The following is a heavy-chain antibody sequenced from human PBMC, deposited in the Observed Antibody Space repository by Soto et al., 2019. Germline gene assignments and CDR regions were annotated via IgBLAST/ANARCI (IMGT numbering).Heavy chain of an antibody. Sequence: PSETLSLTCAVYGGSFSDYYWSWIRQPPGKGLEWIGEINHSGSTNYNPSLKSRVTISVDTSKNQFSLKLSSVTAADTAVYYCARGPAVNYTSYYYYYSMDVWGKGTTVTVSS. CDR1: GGSFSDYY. CDR2: INHSGST. D-gene: IGHD4-17*01. CDR3: ARGPAVNYTSYYYYYSMDV. J-gene: IGHJ6*03. V-gene: IGHV4-34*01.